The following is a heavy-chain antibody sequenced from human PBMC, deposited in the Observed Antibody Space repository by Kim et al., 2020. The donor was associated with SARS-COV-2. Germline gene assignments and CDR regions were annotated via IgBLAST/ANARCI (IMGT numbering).Heavy chain of an antibody. V-gene: IGHV3-30*07. CDR3: ARDGSWHYYGSGSYDY. Sequence: SGKGRLTIAREKSKNTLYLQMNSLRAEDTAVYYCARDGSWHYYGSGSYDYWGQGTLVTVSS. J-gene: IGHJ4*02. D-gene: IGHD3-10*01.